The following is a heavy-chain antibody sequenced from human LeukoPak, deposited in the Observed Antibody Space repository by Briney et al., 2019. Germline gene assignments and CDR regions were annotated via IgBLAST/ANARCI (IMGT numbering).Heavy chain of an antibody. CDR2: IWYDGSNQ. CDR1: GFTFSTYV. J-gene: IGHJ4*02. D-gene: IGHD5-12*01. CDR3: ARDHGYSGYDYYFDY. V-gene: IGHV3-33*01. Sequence: PGVSLRLSCAASGFTFSTYVMHWVRQAPGKGLEWVAVIWYDGSNQNYADSVKGRFTISRDNSKNTLYLQMNSLRAEDTAVYYCARDHGYSGYDYYFDYWGQGTLVTVSS.